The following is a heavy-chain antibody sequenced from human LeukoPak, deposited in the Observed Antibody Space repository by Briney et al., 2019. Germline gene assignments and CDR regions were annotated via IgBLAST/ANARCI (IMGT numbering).Heavy chain of an antibody. J-gene: IGHJ4*02. Sequence: GGSLRLSCAASGFTFSSYTMNWVRQAPGKGLEWVSYISSGNSNIYYADSVKGRFTISRDNAKNSLYLQMNSLRAEDTAVYYCASEHCSGGSCYRIPGDYWGQGTLVTVSS. CDR3: ASEHCSGGSCYRIPGDY. D-gene: IGHD2-15*01. CDR1: GFTFSSYT. V-gene: IGHV3-48*01. CDR2: ISSGNSNI.